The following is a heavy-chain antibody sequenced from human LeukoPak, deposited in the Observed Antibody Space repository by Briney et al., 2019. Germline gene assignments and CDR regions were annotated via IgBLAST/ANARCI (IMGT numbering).Heavy chain of an antibody. Sequence: GGSLRLSCAASGFTFSSYEMHWVRQAPGKGLEWISYISSSGSSIYYADSVKGRFTISRDNGKNSLYLQMNSLRAEDTAVYYCARVHYNTAMVDIDYWGQGTLSPSPQ. J-gene: IGHJ4*02. D-gene: IGHD5-18*01. V-gene: IGHV3-48*03. CDR1: GFTFSSYE. CDR2: ISSSGSSI. CDR3: ARVHYNTAMVDIDY.